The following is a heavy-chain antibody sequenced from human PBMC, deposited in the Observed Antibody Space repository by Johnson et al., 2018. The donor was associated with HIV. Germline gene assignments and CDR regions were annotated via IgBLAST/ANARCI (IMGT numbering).Heavy chain of an antibody. CDR2: LKSKTDGETT. Sequence: VQLVESGGALVKPGGSLRLSCAASGFPFSNAWMNWVRQAPGKGLEWVGRLKSKTDGETTDYAAPVKGSFTISRDYSTTTLYVQMNSLKTEDTAVYYCTTDLVYYDSWTGYVVTMHADAFDIWGQGTMVTVSS. V-gene: IGHV3-15*02. CDR3: TTDLVYYDSWTGYVVTMHADAFDI. CDR1: GFPFSNAW. J-gene: IGHJ3*02. D-gene: IGHD3-9*01.